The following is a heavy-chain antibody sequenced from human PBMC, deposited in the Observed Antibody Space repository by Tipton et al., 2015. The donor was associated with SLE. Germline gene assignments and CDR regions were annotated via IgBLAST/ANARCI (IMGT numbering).Heavy chain of an antibody. CDR2: VYSSGST. J-gene: IGHJ1*01. D-gene: IGHD4-11*01. V-gene: IGHV4-4*07. Sequence: TLSLTCTVSNGSINLYYWSWIRQSPGKGLEYIGHVYSSGSTNYNPSLRSRVTISVDTSKNQFSLKLSSVTAADTAVYYCARCYSNYEYFQHWGQGTLVTVSS. CDR1: NGSINLYY. CDR3: ARCYSNYEYFQH.